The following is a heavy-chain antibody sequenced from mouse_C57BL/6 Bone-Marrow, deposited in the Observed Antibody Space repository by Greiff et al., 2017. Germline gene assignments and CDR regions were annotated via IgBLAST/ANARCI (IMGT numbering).Heavy chain of an antibody. CDR2: IYPGSGNT. CDR1: GYSFPSYY. Sequence: QVQLQQSGPELVKPGASVKISCKASGYSFPSYYIHWVKQRPGQGLEWIGWIYPGSGNTKYNEKCKGKATLTADTSASTAYMQLSSLTSEDSAVCYCARRLRGYWGQGTTLTVSS. V-gene: IGHV1-66*01. D-gene: IGHD1-1*01. CDR3: ARRLRGY. J-gene: IGHJ2*01.